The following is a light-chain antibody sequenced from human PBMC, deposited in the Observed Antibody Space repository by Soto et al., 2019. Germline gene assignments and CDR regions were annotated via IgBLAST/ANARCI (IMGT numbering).Light chain of an antibody. CDR1: SSDIGSYNY. CDR3: NSYTSSSTFV. V-gene: IGLV2-14*01. CDR2: DVS. J-gene: IGLJ1*01. Sequence: QSVLTQPASVSGSPGQSITIPCTGTSSDIGSYNYVSWYQQHPGKAPKLMIYDVSNRPSGISNRFSGSKSGNTASLTISGLQAEDEADYSCNSYTSSSTFVFGTGTKVTVL.